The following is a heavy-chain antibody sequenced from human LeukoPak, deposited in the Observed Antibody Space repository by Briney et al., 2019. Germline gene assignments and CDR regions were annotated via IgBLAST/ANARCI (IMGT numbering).Heavy chain of an antibody. CDR1: GFSLGTSQVA. J-gene: IGHJ5*02. CDR2: TYWGDDK. Sequence: SGPTLVNPTETLTLTCTFSGFSLGTSQVAVGWIRQPPGKALEFLALTYWGDDKRYSPSLKTRLTITQDTSKNQVVLTMTNMDPVDTATYYCAHKPAQMSYFDPWGQGTLVTVSS. D-gene: IGHD1-26*01. CDR3: AHKPAQMSYFDP. V-gene: IGHV2-5*02.